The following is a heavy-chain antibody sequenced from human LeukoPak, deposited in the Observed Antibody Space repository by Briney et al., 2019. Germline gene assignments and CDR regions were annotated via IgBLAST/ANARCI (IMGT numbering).Heavy chain of an antibody. V-gene: IGHV3-21*01. CDR2: ISSSATYI. J-gene: IGHJ3*02. D-gene: IGHD5-18*01. CDR3: ARVLYSYGYSEFAFDI. Sequence: GGSLRLSCAASGLSFSRYRMNWVRQAPGKGLEWVSSISSSATYIYYADSLKGRFTISRDNAKNSLYLHMNSLRAEDTAVYYCARVLYSYGYSEFAFDIGGQGTMATVSS. CDR1: GLSFSRYR.